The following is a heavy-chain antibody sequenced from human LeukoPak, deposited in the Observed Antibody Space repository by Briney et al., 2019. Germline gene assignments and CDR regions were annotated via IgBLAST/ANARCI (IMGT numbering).Heavy chain of an antibody. CDR3: ARVRYNWNPVDY. CDR2: INPKNAAT. V-gene: IGHV1-2*02. Sequence: ASVKVSCKASGYTFTGHYIHWVRQAPGQGLEWMGWINPKNAATNYAQKFQGRVTMTRDTSISTAYMELSRLRSDDTAVYYCARVRYNWNPVDYWGQGTLVTVSS. CDR1: GYTFTGHY. D-gene: IGHD1-20*01. J-gene: IGHJ4*02.